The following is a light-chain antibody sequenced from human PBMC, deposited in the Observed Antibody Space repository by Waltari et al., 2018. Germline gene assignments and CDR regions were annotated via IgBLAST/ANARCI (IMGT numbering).Light chain of an antibody. Sequence: DIVMTQSPDSLAVSLGERATINCKSSQTVLYSSNNKNYLAWFQQKPGQPPKLLIYWASTRESGVPDRFNGSGSGTDFPLTINSLQAEDVAVYYCQQYYGSPLTFGGGTKVEIK. V-gene: IGKV4-1*01. CDR2: WAS. CDR3: QQYYGSPLT. CDR1: QTVLYSSNNKNY. J-gene: IGKJ4*01.